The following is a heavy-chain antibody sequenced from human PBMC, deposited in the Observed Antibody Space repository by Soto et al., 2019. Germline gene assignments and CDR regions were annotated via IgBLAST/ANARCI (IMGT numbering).Heavy chain of an antibody. J-gene: IGHJ5*02. CDR2: GYYSGST. CDR3: ARTHNSSGWYAWFDP. CDR1: VGSFSNSNSY. V-gene: IGHV4-39*07. Sequence: SETLSLTCTVSVGSFSNSNSYWGWIRQPPGKGLEWIGSGYYSGSTYYNASLKSRVTISVDTSKNQFSLKLSSVTAADTAVYYCARTHNSSGWYAWFDPWGQGTLVTVSS. D-gene: IGHD6-19*01.